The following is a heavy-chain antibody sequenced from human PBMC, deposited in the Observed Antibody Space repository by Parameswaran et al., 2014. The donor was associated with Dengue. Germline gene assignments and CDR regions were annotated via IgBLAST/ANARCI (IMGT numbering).Heavy chain of an antibody. J-gene: IGHJ4*02. CDR2: IYWDDDK. Sequence: PGKALEWLALIYWDDDKRYSPSLKTRLTITKDTSKNQVVLTMTNMDPVDTATYYCAHFDYGNNPRAGTALDYWGQGTLVTVSS. D-gene: IGHD4-17*01. V-gene: IGHV2-5*02. CDR3: AHFDYGNNPRAGTALDY.